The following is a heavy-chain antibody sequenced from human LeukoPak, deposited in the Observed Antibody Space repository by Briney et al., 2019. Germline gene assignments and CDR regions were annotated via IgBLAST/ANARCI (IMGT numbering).Heavy chain of an antibody. CDR3: ATRASIMITFGGVIASGYYFDY. V-gene: IGHV1-24*01. CDR2: FDPEDGET. D-gene: IGHD3-16*02. Sequence: ASVKVSCKVSGYTLTELSMHWVRPAPGKGLEWMGGFDPEDGETIYAQKFQGRVTMTEDTSTDTAYMELSSLRSEDTAVYYCATRASIMITFGGVIASGYYFDYWGQGTLVTVSS. CDR1: GYTLTELS. J-gene: IGHJ4*02.